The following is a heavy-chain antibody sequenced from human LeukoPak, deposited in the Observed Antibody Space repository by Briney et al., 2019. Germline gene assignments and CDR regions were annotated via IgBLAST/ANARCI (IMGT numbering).Heavy chain of an antibody. Sequence: PSETLSLTCVVPGDSVSNFHWNWRRQVPRKGLECIACLSYTGKADYNPSLASRVTISLDTSKNQGFSLKLKSVTAADTAVYYCSEGYFEPFDHWGQGILVTVSS. V-gene: IGHV4-59*02. CDR1: GDSVSNFH. CDR2: LSYTGKA. CDR3: SEGYFEPFDH. J-gene: IGHJ4*02. D-gene: IGHD2/OR15-2a*01.